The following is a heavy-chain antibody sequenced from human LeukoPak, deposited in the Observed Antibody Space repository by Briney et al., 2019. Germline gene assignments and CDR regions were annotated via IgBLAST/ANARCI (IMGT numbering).Heavy chain of an antibody. Sequence: ASVKVSCKASGYTFTSYDTNWVRQATGQGLEWMGWMNPNSGNTGYAQKFQGRVTMTRNTSISTAYMELSSLRSEDTAVYYCARGEHDYGDYVAANWFDPWGQGTLVTVSS. CDR2: MNPNSGNT. CDR3: ARGEHDYGDYVAANWFDP. D-gene: IGHD4-17*01. V-gene: IGHV1-8*01. J-gene: IGHJ5*02. CDR1: GYTFTSYD.